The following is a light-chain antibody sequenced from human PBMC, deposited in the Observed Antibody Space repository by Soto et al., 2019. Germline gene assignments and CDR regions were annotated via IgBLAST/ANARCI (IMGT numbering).Light chain of an antibody. Sequence: QSALTQPASVSGSPGQSITISCTGSSSDIGAYNYVSWFQQYPGKAPKLIISEVSNRPSGVSNRFSGSKSGTAASLTISGLQTEDEADYFCCSYAGSSTFYVFGTGTKVTVL. CDR1: SSDIGAYNY. CDR3: CSYAGSSTFYV. V-gene: IGLV2-14*01. J-gene: IGLJ1*01. CDR2: EVS.